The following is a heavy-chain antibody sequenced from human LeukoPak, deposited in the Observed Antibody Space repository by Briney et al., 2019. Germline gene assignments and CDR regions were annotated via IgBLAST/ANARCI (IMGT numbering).Heavy chain of an antibody. CDR3: ARGKGLGRYFDWLSDEGSYNWFDP. D-gene: IGHD3-9*01. J-gene: IGHJ5*02. V-gene: IGHV4-59*01. Sequence: SETLSLTCTVSGGSISSYYWSWIRQPPGKGLEWIGYIYYSGSTNYNPSLKSRVTISVDTSKNQFSLKLSSVTAADTAVYYCARGKGLGRYFDWLSDEGSYNWFDPWGQGTLVTVSS. CDR2: IYYSGST. CDR1: GGSISSYY.